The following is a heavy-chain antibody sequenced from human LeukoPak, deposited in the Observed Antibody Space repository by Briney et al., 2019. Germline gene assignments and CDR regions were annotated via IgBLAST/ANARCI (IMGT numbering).Heavy chain of an antibody. D-gene: IGHD6-13*01. CDR3: ARHPRSSWSPYYYYYYMDV. CDR1: GGSISSHY. CDR2: IYYSGST. V-gene: IGHV4-59*11. J-gene: IGHJ6*03. Sequence: SETLSLTCTVSGGSISSHYWSWIRQPPGKGLEWIGYIYYSGSTDYNPSLKSRVTISVDTSKNQFSLKLSSVTAADTAVYYCARHPRSSWSPYYYYYYMDVWGKGTTVTVSS.